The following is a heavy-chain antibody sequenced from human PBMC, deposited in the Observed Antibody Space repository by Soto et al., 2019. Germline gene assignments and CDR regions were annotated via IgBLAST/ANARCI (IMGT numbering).Heavy chain of an antibody. CDR3: TTGYSSSWYFDY. J-gene: IGHJ4*02. CDR2: NKSKTDGGTT. Sequence: GGSLRLSCAASGFTFSNAWMSWVRQAPGKGLEWVGRNKSKTDGGTTDYAAPVKGRFTISRDDSKNTLYLQMNSLKTEDTAVYYCTTGYSSSWYFDYWGQGTLVTVSS. D-gene: IGHD6-13*01. CDR1: GFTFSNAW. V-gene: IGHV3-15*01.